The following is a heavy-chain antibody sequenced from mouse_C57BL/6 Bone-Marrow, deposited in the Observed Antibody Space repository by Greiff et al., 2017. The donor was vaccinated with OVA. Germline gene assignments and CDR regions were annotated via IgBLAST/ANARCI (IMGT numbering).Heavy chain of an antibody. Sequence: EVKLQESGGDLVKPGGSLKLSCAASGFTFSSYGMSWVRQTPDKRLEWVATISSGGSYTYYPDSVKGRFTISRDNAKNTLYLQMSSLKSEDTAMYYCARHDDGYYLYAMDYWGQGTSVTVSS. CDR3: ARHDDGYYLYAMDY. D-gene: IGHD2-3*01. CDR1: GFTFSSYG. CDR2: ISSGGSYT. J-gene: IGHJ4*01. V-gene: IGHV5-6*01.